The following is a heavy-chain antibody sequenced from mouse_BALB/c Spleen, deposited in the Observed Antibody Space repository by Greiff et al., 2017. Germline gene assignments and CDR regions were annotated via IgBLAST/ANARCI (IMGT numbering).Heavy chain of an antibody. CDR1: GYTFTSYW. Sequence: QVQLKQSGAELAKPGASVKMSCKASGYTFTSYWMHWVKQRPGQGLEWIGYINPSTGYTEYNQKFKDKATLTADKSSSTAYMQLSSLTSEDSAVYYCARRGNGNWYFDVWGAGTTVTVSS. CDR3: ARRGNGNWYFDV. D-gene: IGHD2-1*01. CDR2: INPSTGYT. J-gene: IGHJ1*01. V-gene: IGHV1-7*01.